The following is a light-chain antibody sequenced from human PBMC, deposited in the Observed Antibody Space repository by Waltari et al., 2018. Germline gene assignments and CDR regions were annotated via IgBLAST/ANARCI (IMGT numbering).Light chain of an antibody. Sequence: QSALTQPASVSGSPGQSITISCTRLRSDLGRYHLVSWFHKHPSQAPKPLLYEVSKRPSEVSNRFSGSASGNTAYLTISGLQAEDEADYYCCSSPESSTSWVFGGGTKLTVL. CDR2: EVS. CDR1: RSDLGRYHL. J-gene: IGLJ3*02. CDR3: CSSPESSTSWV. V-gene: IGLV2-23*02.